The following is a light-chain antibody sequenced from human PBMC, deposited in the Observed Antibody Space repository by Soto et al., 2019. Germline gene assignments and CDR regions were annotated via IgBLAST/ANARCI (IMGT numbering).Light chain of an antibody. J-gene: IGKJ2*01. CDR3: QQYSDWPYT. CDR2: GAS. CDR1: QSVNSN. Sequence: EIVMTQSPATLSVSPGERATLSCRASQSVNSNLAWYQQKPGQAPRLLIYGASTRATGIPARFSGSGSGTEFTLTISSLQSEDFAVYYCQQYSDWPYTFGQGTKLEIK. V-gene: IGKV3-15*01.